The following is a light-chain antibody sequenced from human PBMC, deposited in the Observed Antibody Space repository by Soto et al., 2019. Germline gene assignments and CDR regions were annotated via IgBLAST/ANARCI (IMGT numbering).Light chain of an antibody. CDR3: QQYYNWPPYT. Sequence: EKVMTQSPATLSVSPGERATLSCRASQSVRSNLAWYQQNPGQPPRLLIYDASSRATGIPSRFSGSRSGTEFTLTISSLQSEDFAVYYCQQYYNWPPYTFGQGTKLDFK. J-gene: IGKJ2*01. CDR1: QSVRSN. CDR2: DAS. V-gene: IGKV3-15*01.